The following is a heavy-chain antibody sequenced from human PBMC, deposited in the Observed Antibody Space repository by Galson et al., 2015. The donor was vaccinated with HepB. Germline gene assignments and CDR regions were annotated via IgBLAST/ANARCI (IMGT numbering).Heavy chain of an antibody. CDR1: GYTFTSYG. D-gene: IGHD1-26*01. Sequence: SVKVSCKASGYTFTSYGISWVRQAPGQGLEWMGWISAYNGNTNYAQKLQGRVTMTTDKSTSTAYMELRSLRSDDTAVYYCASAHLGAHAFDIWGQGTMVTVSS. J-gene: IGHJ3*02. CDR2: ISAYNGNT. CDR3: ASAHLGAHAFDI. V-gene: IGHV1-18*04.